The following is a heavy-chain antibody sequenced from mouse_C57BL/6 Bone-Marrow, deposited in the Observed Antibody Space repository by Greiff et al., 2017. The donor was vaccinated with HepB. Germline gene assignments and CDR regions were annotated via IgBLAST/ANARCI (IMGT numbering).Heavy chain of an antibody. Sequence: VQLKESGPELVKPGASVKISCKASGYSFTGYYMNWVKQSPEKSLEWIGEINPSTGGTTYNQKFKAKATLTVDKSSSTAYMQLKSLTSEDSAVYYCARAAVVPDWYFDVWGTGTTVTVSS. CDR2: INPSTGGT. CDR3: ARAAVVPDWYFDV. D-gene: IGHD1-1*01. CDR1: GYSFTGYY. J-gene: IGHJ1*03. V-gene: IGHV1-42*01.